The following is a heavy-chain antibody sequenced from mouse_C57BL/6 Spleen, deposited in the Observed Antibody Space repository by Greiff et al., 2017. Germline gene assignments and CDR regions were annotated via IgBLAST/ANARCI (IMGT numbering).Heavy chain of an antibody. Sequence: QVQLQQPGAELVMPGASVKLSCKASGYTFTSYWMHWVKQRPGQGLEWIGEIDPSDSYTNYNQKFKGKSTLTVDKSSSTAFMQLSSLTSEDSAVYYCARPGGNGRDYAMDYWGQGTSVTVSS. V-gene: IGHV1-69*01. D-gene: IGHD2-1*01. CDR2: IDPSDSYT. CDR1: GYTFTSYW. J-gene: IGHJ4*01. CDR3: ARPGGNGRDYAMDY.